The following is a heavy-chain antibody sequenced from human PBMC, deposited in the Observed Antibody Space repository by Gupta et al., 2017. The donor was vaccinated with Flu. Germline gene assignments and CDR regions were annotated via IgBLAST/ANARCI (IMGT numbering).Heavy chain of an antibody. Sequence: QVQLQESGPGLVKPSETLSLTCTVSGGSMSSSSYYWSWMRPPPGKGLEWIGSIYYSGSTYSNPSLKSRVTISVDTSKNQFSLKLNSVTAADTAVYYCARGSVGPSSYWGQGALVTVSS. CDR1: GGSMSSSSYY. J-gene: IGHJ4*02. V-gene: IGHV4-39*02. D-gene: IGHD1-26*01. CDR2: IYYSGST. CDR3: ARGSVGPSSY.